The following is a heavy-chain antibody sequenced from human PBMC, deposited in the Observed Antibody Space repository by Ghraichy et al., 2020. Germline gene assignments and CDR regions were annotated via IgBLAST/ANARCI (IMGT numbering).Heavy chain of an antibody. CDR3: ARGPITMVRGVINPGGDYYMDV. Sequence: SHTLSLTCAVYGGSFSGYYWSWIRQPPGKGLEWIGEINHSGSTNYNPSLKSRVTISVDTSKNQFSLKLSSVTAADTAVYYCARGPITMVRGVINPGGDYYMDVWGKGTTVTVSS. CDR1: GGSFSGYY. J-gene: IGHJ6*03. D-gene: IGHD3-10*01. V-gene: IGHV4-34*01. CDR2: INHSGST.